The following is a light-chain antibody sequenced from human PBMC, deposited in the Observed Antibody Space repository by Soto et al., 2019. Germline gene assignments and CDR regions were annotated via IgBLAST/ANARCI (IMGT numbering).Light chain of an antibody. CDR3: LLFRGSST. V-gene: IGKV3-20*01. J-gene: IGKJ3*01. CDR2: GAS. Sequence: EIVLTQSPATLSVSPGERATLSCRASQVVVTAYIHWYQHKPGQAPRLLISGASTRASGIPDRFSGSGVGNDFTLSINRLEPDECADYYCLLFRGSSTFGPGSRVHS. CDR1: QVVVTAY.